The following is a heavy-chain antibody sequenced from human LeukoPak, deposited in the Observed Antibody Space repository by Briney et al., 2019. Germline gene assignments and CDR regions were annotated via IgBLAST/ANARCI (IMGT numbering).Heavy chain of an antibody. V-gene: IGHV4-30-4*01. J-gene: IGHJ4*02. Sequence: PSETLSLTCSVSGGSVRTGDYYWNWIRQPPGRGLEWIGYIYYGVSTDYNPSLKSRVDIPIDTSRKQFSLKLSSVTAADTGVYYCGAGTRSSKARVFDYWGQGILVTVSS. CDR1: GGSVRTGDYY. CDR2: IYYGVST. CDR3: GAGTRSSKARVFDY. D-gene: IGHD3-10*01.